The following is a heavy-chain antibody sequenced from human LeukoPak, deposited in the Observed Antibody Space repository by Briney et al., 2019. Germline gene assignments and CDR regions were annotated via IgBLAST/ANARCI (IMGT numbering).Heavy chain of an antibody. D-gene: IGHD3-3*01. CDR1: GFTFYDYG. CDR3: ARDFRGYYIY. J-gene: IGHJ4*02. CDR2: INWNGGST. V-gene: IGHV3-20*04. Sequence: GGSLRLSCAASGFTFYDYGMSWVRHAPGKGLEWVSGINWNGGSTGYADSVKGRFTISRDNAKNSLYLQMNSLRAEDTAVYYCARDFRGYYIYWGQGTLVTVSS.